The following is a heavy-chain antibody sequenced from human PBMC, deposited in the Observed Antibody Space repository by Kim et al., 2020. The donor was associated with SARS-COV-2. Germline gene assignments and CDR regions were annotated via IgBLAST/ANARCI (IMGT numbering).Heavy chain of an antibody. D-gene: IGHD3-10*01. CDR3: ARAVRRVIKQGPPHPHMDV. J-gene: IGHJ6*02. Sequence: GGSLRLSCAASGFTFSSYEMNWVRQAPGKGLEWVSYISSSGSTIYYADSVKGRITISRDNAKNSLYLQMNSLRAEDTAVYYCARAVRRVIKQGPPHPHMDVWGQRTTITVSS. CDR1: GFTFSSYE. V-gene: IGHV3-48*03. CDR2: ISSSGSTI.